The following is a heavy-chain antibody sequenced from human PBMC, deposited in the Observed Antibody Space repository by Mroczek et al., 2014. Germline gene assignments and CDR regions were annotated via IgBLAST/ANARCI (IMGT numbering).Heavy chain of an antibody. J-gene: IGHJ4*02. Sequence: ESGGGLVQPGRSLRLSCAASGFTFDDYAMHWVRQAPGKGLEWVSGISWNSGSIGYADSVKGRFTISRDNAKNSLYLQMNSLRAEDTALYYCAKDMHRGGTMIVVVINPYFDYWGQGTLVTVSS. V-gene: IGHV3-9*01. CDR1: GFTFDDYA. CDR2: ISWNSGSI. D-gene: IGHD3-22*01. CDR3: AKDMHRGGTMIVVVINPYFDY.